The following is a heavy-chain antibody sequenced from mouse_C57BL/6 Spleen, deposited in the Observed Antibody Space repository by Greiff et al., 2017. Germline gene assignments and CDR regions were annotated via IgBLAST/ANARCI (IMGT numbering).Heavy chain of an antibody. CDR1: GYAFSSSW. CDR3: ARRGGLRCYAMDY. J-gene: IGHJ4*01. Sequence: VQLQESGPELVKPGASVKTSCKASGYAFSSSWMNWVKQRPGKGLAWIGRIYPGDGDTNYNGKFKGKATLTADKSSSTTYVQLSSLASEDSAVFVCARRGGLRCYAMDYWGQGTSGTVSS. CDR2: IYPGDGDT. D-gene: IGHD2-4*01. V-gene: IGHV1-82*01.